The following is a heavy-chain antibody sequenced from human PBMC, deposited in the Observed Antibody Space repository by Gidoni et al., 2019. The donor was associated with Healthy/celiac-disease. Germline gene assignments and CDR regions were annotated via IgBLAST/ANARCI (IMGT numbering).Heavy chain of an antibody. CDR3: AKAPSYDFWSGYYLDY. V-gene: IGHV3-23*01. CDR1: GFAFSSFA. Sequence: EVQLLESGGGLVQPGGSLRLSCAASGFAFSSFAMNWVVQAPGKGMEWVSAMSGSGGSTYYADSVKGRFTISRDNSKNTLYLQMNSLRAEDTAVDYCAKAPSYDFWSGYYLDYWGQGTLVTVSS. CDR2: MSGSGGST. J-gene: IGHJ4*02. D-gene: IGHD3-3*01.